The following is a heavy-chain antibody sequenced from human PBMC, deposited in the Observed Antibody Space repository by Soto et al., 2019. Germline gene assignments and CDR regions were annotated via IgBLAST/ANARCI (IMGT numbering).Heavy chain of an antibody. J-gene: IGHJ6*02. D-gene: IGHD3-3*01. CDR1: GFTFSSYG. CDR2: LWYDGSII. Sequence: PGGSLRLSCAASGFTFSSYGMHWVRQAPGKGLDWVAFLWYDGSIIYYADSLKGRFTISRYNSKNTLYLQMNSLRAEDTAVYYCARVGVGPGYGPYYYGMDVWGQGTTVTVSS. CDR3: ARVGVGPGYGPYYYGMDV. V-gene: IGHV3-33*01.